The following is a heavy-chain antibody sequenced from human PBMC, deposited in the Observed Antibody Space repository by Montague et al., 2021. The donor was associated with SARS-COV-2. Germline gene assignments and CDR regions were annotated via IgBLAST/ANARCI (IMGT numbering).Heavy chain of an antibody. Sequence: SLRFSCAASGFIFSNYAMTWVRQAPGKGLEWVSTMSGSGVRRDYADSVKGRFTISRDSSKNTLYLQMNSLRVGDTAVYYCAKDTATIRIAVALMDVWGQGTTVIVSS. D-gene: IGHD6-19*01. CDR2: MSGSGVRR. J-gene: IGHJ6*02. V-gene: IGHV3-23*01. CDR3: AKDTATIRIAVALMDV. CDR1: GFIFSNYA.